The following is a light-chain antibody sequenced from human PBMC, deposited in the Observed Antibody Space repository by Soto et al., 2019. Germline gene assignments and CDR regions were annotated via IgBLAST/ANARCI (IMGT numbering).Light chain of an antibody. V-gene: IGKV3-20*01. Sequence: EIVLTQSPGTLSLSPGERATLSCRASQSVSSSYLAWYQQKPGQAPRLLIYGASSRATGIPDRFSGSGSGTDFTLTLRRLQPEDFATYYCQQANSFPLTFGGGTQVDIK. CDR1: QSVSSSY. CDR2: GAS. CDR3: QQANSFPLT. J-gene: IGKJ4*01.